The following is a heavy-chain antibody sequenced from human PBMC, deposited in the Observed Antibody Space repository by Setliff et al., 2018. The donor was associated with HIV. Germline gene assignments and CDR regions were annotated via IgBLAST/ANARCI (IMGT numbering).Heavy chain of an antibody. CDR2: IYYSGTT. V-gene: IGHV4-39*01. J-gene: IGHJ4*02. CDR1: GGSISSSRYY. CDR3: ARHRDGGTYPLDY. D-gene: IGHD1-26*01. Sequence: PSETLSLTCTVSGGSISSSRYYWGWIRQPPGMGLEWIGSIYYSGTTYYNPSLKSRVTISVDTSKNQFSLKLSSVTAADTAVYYCARHRDGGTYPLDYWGQGTLVTVS.